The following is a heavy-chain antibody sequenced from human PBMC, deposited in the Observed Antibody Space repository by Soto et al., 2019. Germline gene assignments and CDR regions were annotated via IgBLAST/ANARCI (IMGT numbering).Heavy chain of an antibody. Sequence: QVQLVQSGAEVKKPGASVKVSCKASGYTFTSYGISWVRQAPGQGLEWMGWSSAYNGNTNYAQKLQGRVTMTTDTSTSTAYMELRSLRSDDTAVYYCARAYYDFWSGFISRYWFDPWGQGTLVTVSS. CDR3: ARAYYDFWSGFISRYWFDP. J-gene: IGHJ5*02. CDR2: SSAYNGNT. V-gene: IGHV1-18*01. CDR1: GYTFTSYG. D-gene: IGHD3-3*01.